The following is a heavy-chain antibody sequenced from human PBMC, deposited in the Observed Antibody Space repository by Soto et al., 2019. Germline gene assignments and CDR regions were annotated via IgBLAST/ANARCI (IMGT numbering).Heavy chain of an antibody. CDR2: IDSSSSYI. Sequence: GGSLRLSCAASGFTFSSYSMNWVRQAPGRGWLEWVSFIDSSSSYIYYADSVKGRFTVSRDNAKNSLYLQVNSLRAEDTAVYYCARTLTHLYSTNYYFYGMGVWGQGTRVTAP. V-gene: IGHV3-21*01. CDR1: GFTFSSYS. CDR3: ARTLTHLYSTNYYFYGMGV. J-gene: IGHJ6*02. D-gene: IGHD6-13*01.